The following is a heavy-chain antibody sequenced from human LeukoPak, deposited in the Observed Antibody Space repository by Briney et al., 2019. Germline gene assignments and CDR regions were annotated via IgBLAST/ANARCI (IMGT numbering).Heavy chain of an antibody. CDR2: IYSSGST. Sequence: SETLSLTCTVSGASISSYYWSRIRQPPRKGLEWIGYIYSSGSTNTNPSLRSRVTISLDTSKNQFSLKLTSVTAADTALYFCARIRVWGVADTHSCHFDPWGQGTLVTVSS. CDR3: ARIRVWGVADTHSCHFDP. D-gene: IGHD6-19*01. CDR1: GASISSYY. J-gene: IGHJ5*02. V-gene: IGHV4-59*01.